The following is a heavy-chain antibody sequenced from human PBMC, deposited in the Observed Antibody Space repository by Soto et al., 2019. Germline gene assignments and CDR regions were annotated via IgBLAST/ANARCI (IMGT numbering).Heavy chain of an antibody. CDR3: ARVPKYSSSEGMDV. Sequence: QVPLVQSGAEVKKPGASVKVSCKASGYTFTGYYMHWVRQAPGQGLEWMGWINPNSGGTNYAQKFQGWVTMTRDTSISTAYMELSRLRSDDTAVYYCARVPKYSSSEGMDVWGQGTTVTVSS. CDR1: GYTFTGYY. D-gene: IGHD6-13*01. CDR2: INPNSGGT. V-gene: IGHV1-2*04. J-gene: IGHJ6*02.